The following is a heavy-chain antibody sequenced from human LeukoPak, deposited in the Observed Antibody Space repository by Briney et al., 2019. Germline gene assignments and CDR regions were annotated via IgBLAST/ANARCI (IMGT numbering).Heavy chain of an antibody. CDR1: GFTFSSYW. D-gene: IGHD6-19*01. CDR2: IKQDGSEK. J-gene: IGHJ6*03. Sequence: GGSLRLSCAASGFTFSSYWMSWVRQAPGKGLEWVANIKQDGSEKYYVDSVKGRFTISRDNAKNSLYLQMNSLRAEDTAVHYCAREGVAVAGTARGMDVWGKGTTVTVSS. CDR3: AREGVAVAGTARGMDV. V-gene: IGHV3-7*01.